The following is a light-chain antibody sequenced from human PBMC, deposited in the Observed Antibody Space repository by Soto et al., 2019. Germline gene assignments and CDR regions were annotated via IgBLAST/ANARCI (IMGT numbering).Light chain of an antibody. Sequence: DIQMTQSPSSLSASVGDRVTITCRASQSISSYLNWYQQKPGKAPKLLIYAASSLQSGVPSRFSGSGSGTHFTLTISSLQPEDFATYYCQQSYSTLWTFGQGTKLEIK. CDR1: QSISSY. J-gene: IGKJ2*02. CDR2: AAS. CDR3: QQSYSTLWT. V-gene: IGKV1-39*01.